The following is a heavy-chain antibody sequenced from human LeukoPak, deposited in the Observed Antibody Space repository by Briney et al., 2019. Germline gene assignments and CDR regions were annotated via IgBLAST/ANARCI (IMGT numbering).Heavy chain of an antibody. CDR3: ARHSSSGWPLDAFDI. Sequence: ASVKVSCKASGGTFSSYAISWVRQAPGQGLEWMGGIIPIFGTANYAQKFQGRVTITADESTSTAYMELSSLRSDDTAVYYCARHSSSGWPLDAFDIWGQGTMVTVSS. CDR2: IIPIFGTA. CDR1: GGTFSSYA. V-gene: IGHV1-69*13. J-gene: IGHJ3*02. D-gene: IGHD6-19*01.